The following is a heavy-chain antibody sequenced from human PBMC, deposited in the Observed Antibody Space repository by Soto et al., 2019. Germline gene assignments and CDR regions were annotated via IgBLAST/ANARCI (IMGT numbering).Heavy chain of an antibody. J-gene: IGHJ4*02. CDR3: RVTGVSEVDY. CDR1: GYTFTNYY. CDR2: MNPRSGGT. D-gene: IGHD2-8*01. V-gene: IGHV1-2*02. Sequence: ASVKVSCKASGYTFTNYYMHWVRQAPGQGLEWMGWMNPRSGGTKYAQAFQGRVTMTRDTSISTAYMELSRLRSDDTAVYYCRVTGVSEVDYWGQGTLVTVSS.